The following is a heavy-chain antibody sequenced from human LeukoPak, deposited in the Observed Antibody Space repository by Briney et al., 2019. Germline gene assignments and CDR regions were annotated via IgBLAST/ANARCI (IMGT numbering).Heavy chain of an antibody. Sequence: GGSLRLSCAASGFTFSSYAVHWVRQAPGKGLEWVAVISYDGSNKYYADSVKGRFTISRDNSKNTLYLQMNSLRAEDTAVYYCARDRTLVPAAMSYDAFDIWGQGTMVTVSS. J-gene: IGHJ3*02. V-gene: IGHV3-30*04. CDR3: ARDRTLVPAAMSYDAFDI. D-gene: IGHD2-2*01. CDR1: GFTFSSYA. CDR2: ISYDGSNK.